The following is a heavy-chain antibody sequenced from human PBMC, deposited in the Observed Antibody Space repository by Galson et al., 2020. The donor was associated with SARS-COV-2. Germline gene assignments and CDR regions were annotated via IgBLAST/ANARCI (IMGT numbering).Heavy chain of an antibody. CDR2: INSDGSST. CDR3: ARGPLYCSGGSCYSFFDY. Sequence: GESLKISCAASGFTFSSYWMHWVRQAPGKGLVWVSRINSDGSSTSYADSVKGRFTISRDNAKNTLYLQMNSLRAEDTAVYYCARGPLYCSGGSCYSFFDYWGQGTLVTVSS. CDR1: GFTFSSYW. J-gene: IGHJ4*02. V-gene: IGHV3-74*01. D-gene: IGHD2-15*01.